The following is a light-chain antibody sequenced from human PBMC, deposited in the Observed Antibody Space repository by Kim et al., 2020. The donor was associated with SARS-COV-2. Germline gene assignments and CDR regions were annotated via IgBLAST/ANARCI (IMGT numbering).Light chain of an antibody. CDR2: QDS. J-gene: IGLJ3*02. Sequence: PGQTASITCIGDNVVNMYTSWDPKKPGQSPMLIIYQDSKRPSGIPERFSASSSGNTATLTVSETQSVDEADYYCQAWDSSTSWAFGGGTQLTVL. CDR3: QAWDSSTSWA. CDR1: NVVNMY. V-gene: IGLV3-1*01.